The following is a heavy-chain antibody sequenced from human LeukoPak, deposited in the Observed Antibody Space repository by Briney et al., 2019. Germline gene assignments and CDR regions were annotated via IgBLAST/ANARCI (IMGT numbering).Heavy chain of an antibody. J-gene: IGHJ4*02. CDR2: ITRSSSYI. V-gene: IGHV3-21*04. CDR1: GFTLSSYS. D-gene: IGHD2-8*02. Sequence: GRSLRLSCEASGFTLSSYSMNWVRRAPGKGLEWVSSITRSSSYIYYADSVKGRFTISRDNSKSTLSLQMDSLRAEDTAIYYCVTYRQVLLPFESWGQGTLVTVSS. CDR3: VTYRQVLLPFES.